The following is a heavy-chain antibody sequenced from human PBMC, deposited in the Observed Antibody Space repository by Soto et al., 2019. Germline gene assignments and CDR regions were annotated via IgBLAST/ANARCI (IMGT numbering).Heavy chain of an antibody. CDR1: SASISDNNW. CDR3: ARHIGVPGTRGFDY. V-gene: IGHV4-4*02. D-gene: IGHD6-19*01. J-gene: IGHJ4*02. CDR2: IHHGGTT. Sequence: QVQLQESGPGLVKPSETLSLTCAVSSASISDNNWWSWVRQSPQKGLERIGEIHHGGTTNYNPSLKSRVTISMDRSQNQIFMQLNSVTAADSAIYYCARHIGVPGTRGFDYWGQGTLVTVSS.